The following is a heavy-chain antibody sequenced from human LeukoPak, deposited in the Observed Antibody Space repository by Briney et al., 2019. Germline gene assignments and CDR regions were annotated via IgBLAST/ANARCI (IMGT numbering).Heavy chain of an antibody. CDR2: ISGSGGST. Sequence: GGSLRLSCAASGFTFSSYAMSWVRQAPGKGLEWVSAISGSGGSTYYADSVKGRFTISRDNSKNALYLQMNSLRAEDTAVYYCAKGAMHYYDSSGYNYFDYWGQGTLVTVSS. J-gene: IGHJ4*02. CDR1: GFTFSSYA. CDR3: AKGAMHYYDSSGYNYFDY. V-gene: IGHV3-23*01. D-gene: IGHD3-22*01.